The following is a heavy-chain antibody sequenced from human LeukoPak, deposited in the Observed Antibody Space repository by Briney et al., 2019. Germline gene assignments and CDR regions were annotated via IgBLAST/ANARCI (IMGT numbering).Heavy chain of an antibody. CDR2: ISSNGGST. CDR3: ARDSPGEYYFDY. J-gene: IGHJ4*02. Sequence: GGSLRLSCAASGFTFSSYAMHWVRQAPGKGLEYVSAISSNGGSTYYANSVKGRFTISRDNSKNTLYLQMGSLRAEDMAVYYCARDSPGEYYFDYWGQGTLVTVSS. V-gene: IGHV3-64*01. CDR1: GFTFSSYA. D-gene: IGHD3-10*01.